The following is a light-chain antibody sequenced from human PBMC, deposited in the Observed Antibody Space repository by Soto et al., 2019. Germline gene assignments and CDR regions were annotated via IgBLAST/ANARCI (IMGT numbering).Light chain of an antibody. J-gene: IGLJ2*01. CDR1: SSNIGAGYD. CDR3: QSYESSRRAEL. V-gene: IGLV1-40*01. CDR2: CND. Sequence: QLVLTQPPSVSGAPGQRVTISCTGSSSNIGAGYDVHWYQQLPGRAPKRLICCNDNRPSGVPDRFSGSKSVTAASLAITGLQAEDEGDYYCQSYESSRRAELFGGGTKLTVL.